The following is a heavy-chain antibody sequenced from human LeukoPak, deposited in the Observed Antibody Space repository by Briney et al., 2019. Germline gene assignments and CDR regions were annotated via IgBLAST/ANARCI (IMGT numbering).Heavy chain of an antibody. V-gene: IGHV5-51*01. Sequence: NHGESLKISCKASGYSFTTYWIGWVRQMPGKGLEWMGIIYPGDSDTRYSPSFQGQVTISADKSISTAYLQWSSLKASDTAMYYRARTNYYDSSGIDYWGQGTLVTVSS. CDR1: GYSFTTYW. CDR2: IYPGDSDT. J-gene: IGHJ4*02. D-gene: IGHD3-22*01. CDR3: ARTNYYDSSGIDY.